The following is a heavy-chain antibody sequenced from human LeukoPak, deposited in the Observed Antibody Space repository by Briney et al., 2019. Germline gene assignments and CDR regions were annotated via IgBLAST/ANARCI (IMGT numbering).Heavy chain of an antibody. Sequence: ASVKVSCKASGYTFTSYGISWVRQAPGQGREGRGWISGYNGNTTNTRTPHGTATMTTDASTSTAYTKLRSLRSHATAVYYCARDHTLAVAGTFQLSFGHWGQGTLVTVSS. V-gene: IGHV1-18*01. CDR1: GYTFTSYG. J-gene: IGHJ5*02. D-gene: IGHD6-19*01. CDR3: ARDHTLAVAGTFQLSFGH. CDR2: ISGYNGNT.